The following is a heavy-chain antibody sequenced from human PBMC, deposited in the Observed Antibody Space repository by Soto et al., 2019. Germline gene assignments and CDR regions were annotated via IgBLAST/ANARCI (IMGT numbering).Heavy chain of an antibody. Sequence: GGSLRLCCAASGFTFSSYSKNWVRQAPGKGLGWVSSISSSSSYIYYADSVKGRFTISRDNAKNSLYLQMNSPTAENTAVYYCARDLTGTTSDYYYYHGMDVWGQGTTVTVSS. V-gene: IGHV3-21*01. CDR2: ISSSSSYI. D-gene: IGHD1-20*01. CDR1: GFTFSSYS. J-gene: IGHJ6*02. CDR3: ARDLTGTTSDYYYYHGMDV.